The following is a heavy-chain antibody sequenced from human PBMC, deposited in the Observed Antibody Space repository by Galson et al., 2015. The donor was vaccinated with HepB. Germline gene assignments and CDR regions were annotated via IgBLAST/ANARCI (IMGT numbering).Heavy chain of an antibody. Sequence: SLRLSCAASGFTFSSYGMHGVRQAPGKGLEWVAVISYDGSNKYYADSVKGRFTISRDNSKNTLYLQMNSLRAEDTAVYYCAKRVVPAAMNFDYWGQGTLVTVSS. CDR3: AKRVVPAAMNFDY. CDR1: GFTFSSYG. CDR2: ISYDGSNK. D-gene: IGHD2-2*01. V-gene: IGHV3-30*18. J-gene: IGHJ4*02.